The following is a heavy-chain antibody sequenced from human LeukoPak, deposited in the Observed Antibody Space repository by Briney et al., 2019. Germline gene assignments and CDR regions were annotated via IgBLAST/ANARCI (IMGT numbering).Heavy chain of an antibody. CDR1: GFTFSSYG. CDR3: AKDELKQWLVYDY. D-gene: IGHD6-19*01. V-gene: IGHV3-30*02. J-gene: IGHJ4*02. CDR2: IRYDGSNK. Sequence: GGSLRLSCAASGFTFSSYGMHWVRQAPGKGLEWVAFIRYDGSNKYYADSVKGRFTISRDNSKNTLYLQMNSLGAEDTAVYYCAKDELKQWLVYDYWGQGTLVTVSS.